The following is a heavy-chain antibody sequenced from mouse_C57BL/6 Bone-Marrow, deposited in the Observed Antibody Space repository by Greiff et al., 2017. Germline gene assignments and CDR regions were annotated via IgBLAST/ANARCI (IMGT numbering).Heavy chain of an antibody. V-gene: IGHV1-50*01. D-gene: IGHD2-3*01. CDR2: IDPSDSYT. CDR3: ARMGWSLDY. CDR1: GYTFTSYW. Sequence: VQLQQPGAELVKPGASVKLSCKASGYTFTSYWMHWVKQRPGQGLEWIGEIDPSDSYTNYNQKFKGKATLTVDTSSSTAYMQRSSLTSADSEVYYCARMGWSLDYWGQGTTRTVSS. J-gene: IGHJ2*01.